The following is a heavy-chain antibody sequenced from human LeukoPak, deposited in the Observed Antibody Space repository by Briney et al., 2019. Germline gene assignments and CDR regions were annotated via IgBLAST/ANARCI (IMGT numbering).Heavy chain of an antibody. D-gene: IGHD5-18*01. V-gene: IGHV4-4*07. Sequence: SETLSLTRTVSGGSISSYYWSWIRQPAGKGLEWIGRIYTSGSTNYNPSLKSRVTMSVDTSKNQFSLKLSSVTAADTAVYYCARDCNTAMAINWFDPWGQGTLVTVSS. J-gene: IGHJ5*02. CDR3: ARDCNTAMAINWFDP. CDR1: GGSISSYY. CDR2: IYTSGST.